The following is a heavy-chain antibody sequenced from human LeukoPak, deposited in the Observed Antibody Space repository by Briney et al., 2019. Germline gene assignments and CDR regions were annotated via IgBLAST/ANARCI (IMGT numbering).Heavy chain of an antibody. CDR1: GGSISSSSYY. Sequence: PSETLSLTCTVSGGSISSSSYYWGWIRQPPGKGLEWIGSIYYSGSTYYNPSLKSRVTISVDTSKNQFSLKLSSVTAADTAVYYCARVWRDYYGSGSYAFDIWGQGTMVTVSS. V-gene: IGHV4-39*07. D-gene: IGHD3-10*01. CDR3: ARVWRDYYGSGSYAFDI. J-gene: IGHJ3*02. CDR2: IYYSGST.